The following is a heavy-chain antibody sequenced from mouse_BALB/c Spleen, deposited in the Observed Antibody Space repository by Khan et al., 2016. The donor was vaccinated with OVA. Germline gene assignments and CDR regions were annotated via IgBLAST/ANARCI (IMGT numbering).Heavy chain of an antibody. Sequence: VQLKQSGPGLVKPSQSLSLTCTVTGYSITSDYAWNWIRQFPGNKLEWMGYIGYSGSTRYNPSLKSRIPITRDTSKNQFFLQLNSVTTEDTATYYCARLAPGFAYWGQGTLVTVSA. V-gene: IGHV3-2*02. J-gene: IGHJ3*01. CDR3: ARLAPGFAY. CDR1: GYSITSDYA. CDR2: IGYSGST.